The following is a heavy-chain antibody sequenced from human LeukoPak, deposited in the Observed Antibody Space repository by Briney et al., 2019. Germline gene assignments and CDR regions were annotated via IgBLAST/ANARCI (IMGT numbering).Heavy chain of an antibody. CDR1: GYTFTSYY. J-gene: IGHJ4*02. CDR3: ARDQRPAVFWSGPRGFFDY. D-gene: IGHD3-3*01. V-gene: IGHV1-46*01. CDR2: INPSGGST. Sequence: ASVTVPCKASGYTFTSYYMHWVRQAPGQGLEWMGIINPSGGSTSYAQKFQGRVTMTRDTSTSTVYMELSSLRSEDTAVYYCARDQRPAVFWSGPRGFFDYWGQGTLVTVSS.